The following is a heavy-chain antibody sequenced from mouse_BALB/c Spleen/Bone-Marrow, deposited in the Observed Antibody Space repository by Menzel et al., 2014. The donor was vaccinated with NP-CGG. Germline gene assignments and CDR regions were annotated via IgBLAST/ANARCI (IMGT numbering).Heavy chain of an antibody. CDR1: GFNIKDTY. V-gene: IGHV14-3*02. J-gene: IGHJ3*01. Sequence: EVQRVESGAELVKPGASVKLSCTASGFNIKDTYMHWVKQRPEQGLEWIGRIDPANGNTKYDPKFQGKATITADTSSNTAYLQLGSLTSEDTAVYYCARNYGYGKSFAYWGQGTLVTVSA. CDR3: ARNYGYGKSFAY. D-gene: IGHD2-2*01. CDR2: IDPANGNT.